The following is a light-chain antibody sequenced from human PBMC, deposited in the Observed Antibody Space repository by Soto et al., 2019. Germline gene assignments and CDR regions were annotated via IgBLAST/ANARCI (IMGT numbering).Light chain of an antibody. CDR2: GAS. Sequence: EIVLTQSPGTLSLSPGERATLSCRASQSVSSSYLAWYQQKRGQAPRLLIYGASSRAAVIPDRFSGSGSGTAFALTISGLEREDFAVYYCQQDGSSPRTFGQGTKVEIK. V-gene: IGKV3-20*01. CDR1: QSVSSSY. CDR3: QQDGSSPRT. J-gene: IGKJ1*01.